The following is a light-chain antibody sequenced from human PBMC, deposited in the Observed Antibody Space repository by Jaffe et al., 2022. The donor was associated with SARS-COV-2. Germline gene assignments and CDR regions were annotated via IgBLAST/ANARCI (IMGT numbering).Light chain of an antibody. CDR3: QQYNDFKT. V-gene: IGKV1-5*03. Sequence: DTQMTQSPSTLSASVGDGVSITCRASQSISSRLAWYQQKPGKAPNLLIYEASSLQNGVPSRFSGSGSGTEFTLTISSLQPDDFATYYCQQYNDFKTFGQGTKLEIK. CDR1: QSISSR. J-gene: IGKJ2*01. CDR2: EAS.